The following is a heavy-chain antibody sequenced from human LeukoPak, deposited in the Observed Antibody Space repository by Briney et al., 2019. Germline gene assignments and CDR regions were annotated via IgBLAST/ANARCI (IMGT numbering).Heavy chain of an antibody. CDR3: ARSSAVAGTLDY. CDR1: GFTFSSYS. J-gene: IGHJ4*02. Sequence: PGGSLRLSCAASGFTFSSYSMNWVRQAPGKGLEWVSSISSSSSYIYYADSVKGRFTISRDNAKNSLYLQMNSLRAEDTAVYYCARSSAVAGTLDYWGQGTLVTVPS. CDR2: ISSSSSYI. V-gene: IGHV3-21*01. D-gene: IGHD6-19*01.